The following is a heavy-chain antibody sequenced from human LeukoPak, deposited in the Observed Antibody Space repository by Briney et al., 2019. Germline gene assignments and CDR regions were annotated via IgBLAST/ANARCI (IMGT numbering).Heavy chain of an antibody. J-gene: IGHJ6*03. CDR1: EFTFSSYW. V-gene: IGHV3-7*01. Sequence: PGGSLRLSCAASEFTFSSYWMTWVRQAPGKGLEWVANIKQDGSEKYYVDSVKGRFTISRDNAKNSVYLQMNSLRAEDTAVYYCARGHAYYYYYMDVWGKGTTVTVSS. CDR3: ARGHAYYYYYMDV. CDR2: IKQDGSEK.